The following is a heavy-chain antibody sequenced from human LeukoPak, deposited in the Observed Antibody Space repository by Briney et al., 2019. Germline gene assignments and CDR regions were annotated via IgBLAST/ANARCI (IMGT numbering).Heavy chain of an antibody. CDR1: GYSFTSYW. Sequence: GASLKISCKGSGYSFTSYWIGWVRPMPGKGLEWMGIIYPGDSDTRYSPSFQGQVTISADKSISTAYLQWSSLKASDTAMYYCAREQGAVAGRPLFDYGGQGTLVTVSS. CDR3: AREQGAVAGRPLFDY. V-gene: IGHV5-51*01. D-gene: IGHD6-19*01. J-gene: IGHJ4*02. CDR2: IYPGDSDT.